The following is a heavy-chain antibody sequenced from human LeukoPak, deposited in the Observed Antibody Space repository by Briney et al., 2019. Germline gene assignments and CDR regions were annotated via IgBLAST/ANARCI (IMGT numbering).Heavy chain of an antibody. J-gene: IGHJ4*02. Sequence: GGSLRLSCGASGFNFRNYDMHWVRQVPGEGLECVSAIAVGGDTYYLDSVKGRFTISRENAKNYLYLQMDSLRAGDTAVYYCARGGIQVAGIDEIDFWGQGTLVTVAS. CDR1: GFNFRNYD. CDR3: ARGGIQVAGIDEIDF. CDR2: IAVGGDT. V-gene: IGHV3-13*01. D-gene: IGHD6-19*01.